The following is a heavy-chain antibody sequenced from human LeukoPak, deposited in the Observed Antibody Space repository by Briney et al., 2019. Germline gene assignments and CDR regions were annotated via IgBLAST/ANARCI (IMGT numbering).Heavy chain of an antibody. Sequence: PGGSLRLSCAASGFTFSSYAMTWVRQAPGKGLEWVSTISGGGASTYYADSVKGRFTISRDNSKNTLYLQMNSLRAEDTAVYYCAKDVSYVETAMPRGFDYWGQGTLVTVSS. J-gene: IGHJ4*02. CDR2: ISGGGAST. D-gene: IGHD5-18*01. CDR1: GFTFSSYA. V-gene: IGHV3-23*01. CDR3: AKDVSYVETAMPRGFDY.